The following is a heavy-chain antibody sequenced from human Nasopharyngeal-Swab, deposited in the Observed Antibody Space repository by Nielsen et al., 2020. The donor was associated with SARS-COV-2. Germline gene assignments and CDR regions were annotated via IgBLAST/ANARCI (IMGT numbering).Heavy chain of an antibody. V-gene: IGHV3-33*01. Sequence: GGSLRLSCAASGFTFSSYGMHWVRQAPGKGLEGVAVIWYDGSNKYYADSVKGRFTISRDNSKNTLYLQMNSLRAEDTAVYYCARGAKGLAAVDYFDYWGQGTLVTVSS. CDR2: IWYDGSNK. J-gene: IGHJ4*02. CDR3: ARGAKGLAAVDYFDY. CDR1: GFTFSSYG. D-gene: IGHD6-13*01.